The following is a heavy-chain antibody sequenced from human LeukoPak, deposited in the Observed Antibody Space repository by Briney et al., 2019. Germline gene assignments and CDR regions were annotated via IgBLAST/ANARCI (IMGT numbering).Heavy chain of an antibody. CDR2: LYYSGST. Sequence: SETLSLTCTVSGGSISSSSYYWGWIRQPQGKGLEWIGSLYYSGSTYYNPSLKSRVTISVDTSKNQFSLKLSSVTAADTVGYYFARLDQLWFGELSVTDYWGQGTLGTVSS. CDR3: ARLDQLWFGELSVTDY. CDR1: GGSISSSSYY. J-gene: IGHJ4*02. V-gene: IGHV4-39*01. D-gene: IGHD3-10*01.